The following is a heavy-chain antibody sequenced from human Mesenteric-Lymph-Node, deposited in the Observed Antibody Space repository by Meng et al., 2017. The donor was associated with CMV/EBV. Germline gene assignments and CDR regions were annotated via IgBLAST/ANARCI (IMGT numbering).Heavy chain of an antibody. V-gene: IGHV4-59*01. D-gene: IGHD6-6*01. CDR1: GGSISSYS. Sequence: SETLSLTCTVSGGSISSYSWSWIRQPPGKGLEWIGYIYYSGSTNYNPSLKSRVTISVDTSKNQFSLKLSSVTAADTAVYYCARDRDSIAADSQYHYYYYGMDVWGQGTTVTVSS. CDR3: ARDRDSIAADSQYHYYYYGMDV. CDR2: IYYSGST. J-gene: IGHJ6*02.